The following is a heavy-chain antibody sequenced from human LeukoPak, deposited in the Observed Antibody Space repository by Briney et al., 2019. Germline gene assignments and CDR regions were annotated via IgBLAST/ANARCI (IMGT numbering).Heavy chain of an antibody. CDR2: ITWDGDTT. Sequence: GGSLRPSCAASGFTFNDYKMHWVRQAPGKGLEWISLITWDGDTTHYADPVKGRFTISRDNSKNSLYLQMNSLRTEDTALYYCVKGGYGSRFDSWGQGTLVTVSS. V-gene: IGHV3-43*01. CDR1: GFTFNDYK. CDR3: VKGGYGSRFDS. J-gene: IGHJ4*02. D-gene: IGHD3-10*01.